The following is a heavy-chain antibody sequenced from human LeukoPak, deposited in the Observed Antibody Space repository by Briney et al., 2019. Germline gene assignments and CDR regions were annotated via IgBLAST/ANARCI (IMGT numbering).Heavy chain of an antibody. J-gene: IGHJ5*02. CDR2: IYYSGTT. D-gene: IGHD1-26*01. CDR3: ARDPVGPGWFDP. Sequence: PSETLSLTCTVSGDSIISGGYYWSWIRQHPGKGLEWIGYIYYSGTTYYNPSLKSRVTMSVDTSENQFSLKLSSVTAADTAIYYCARDPVGPGWFDPWGQGTLVTFSS. V-gene: IGHV4-31*02. CDR1: GDSIISGGYY.